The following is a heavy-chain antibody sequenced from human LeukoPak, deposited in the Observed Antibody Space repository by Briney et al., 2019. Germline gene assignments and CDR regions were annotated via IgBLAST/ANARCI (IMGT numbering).Heavy chain of an antibody. D-gene: IGHD2-2*02. CDR1: KFNFRNYG. CDR2: INGNGDNT. Sequence: GGSLRLSCTTPKFNFRNYGLTWVRQTPGKELEWVSSINGNGDNTQYAASVQGRFTISRDNAKNSLYLQMNSLRAEDTAVYYCATEGVVPAAILDWGQGTLVTVSS. V-gene: IGHV3-23*01. J-gene: IGHJ4*02. CDR3: ATEGVVPAAILD.